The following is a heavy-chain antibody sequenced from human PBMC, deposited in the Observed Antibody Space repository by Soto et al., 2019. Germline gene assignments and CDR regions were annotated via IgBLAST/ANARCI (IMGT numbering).Heavy chain of an antibody. J-gene: IGHJ4*02. Sequence: ETLCLTCTVSGDSMSSYYWSWIRQPPGKGLEWIGYIYYSGSTTYNPSLRSRVTMSVDTSKNQFSLRLSSVTAADTAVYYCARAKSSYQTFDHWGQGSQVTVS. CDR3: ARAKSSYQTFDH. CDR2: IYYSGST. CDR1: GDSMSSYY. V-gene: IGHV4-59*01. D-gene: IGHD5-12*01.